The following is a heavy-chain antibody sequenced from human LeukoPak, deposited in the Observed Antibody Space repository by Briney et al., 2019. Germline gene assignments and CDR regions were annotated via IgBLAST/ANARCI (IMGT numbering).Heavy chain of an antibody. D-gene: IGHD3-22*01. V-gene: IGHV3-30*03. CDR2: ISYDGSDK. J-gene: IGHJ4*02. CDR3: AREGSRGYYPY. CDR1: GFTVSSNY. Sequence: GGSLRLSCAASGFTVSSNYMSWVRQAPGKGLEWVAVISYDGSDKHYADPVKGRFTISRDNSKNTVYLQMNSLRAEDTAVYYCAREGSRGYYPYWGQGILVTVSS.